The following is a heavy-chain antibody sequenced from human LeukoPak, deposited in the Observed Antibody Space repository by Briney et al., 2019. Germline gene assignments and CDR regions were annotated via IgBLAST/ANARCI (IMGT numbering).Heavy chain of an antibody. Sequence: SETLSLTCTVSGGSISNYYWNWIRQPAGKGLEWIGRIYTSGSTNYNPSLKSRVTMSADTSKNQVSLKLTSVTAADTAVYYCARGDDSSGYYPYFDYWGRGTLVTVSS. CDR3: ARGDDSSGYYPYFDY. CDR1: GGSISNYY. CDR2: IYTSGST. J-gene: IGHJ4*02. V-gene: IGHV4-4*07. D-gene: IGHD3-22*01.